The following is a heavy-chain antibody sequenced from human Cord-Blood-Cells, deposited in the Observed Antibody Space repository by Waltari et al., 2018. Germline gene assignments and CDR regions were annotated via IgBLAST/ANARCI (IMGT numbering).Heavy chain of an antibody. CDR1: GFTFSSYW. CDR2: IKQDGSEK. Sequence: EVQLVESGGGLVQPGGSLRLSCAASGFTFSSYWRSWVRQAPGKGLGVVAKIKQDGSEKYYVDSVKGRFTISRDNAKNSLYLQMNSLRAEDTAVYYCAREGEWELDYWGQGTLVTVSS. D-gene: IGHD1-26*01. CDR3: AREGEWELDY. J-gene: IGHJ4*02. V-gene: IGHV3-7*01.